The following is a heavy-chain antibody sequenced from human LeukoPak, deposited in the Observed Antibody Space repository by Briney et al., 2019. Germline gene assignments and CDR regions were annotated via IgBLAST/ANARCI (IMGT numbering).Heavy chain of an antibody. D-gene: IGHD2-2*01. Sequence: ASVTVSCKASGYTFTSHDINWVRQASGQGPEWMGWINPSTGDRGHAQKFQGRVTITRSTSMNTAYMELSSLRSEDTAVYYCTRHTSPTFDYWGQGTLVTVSS. CDR2: INPSTGDR. CDR1: GYTFTSHD. CDR3: TRHTSPTFDY. J-gene: IGHJ4*02. V-gene: IGHV1-8*01.